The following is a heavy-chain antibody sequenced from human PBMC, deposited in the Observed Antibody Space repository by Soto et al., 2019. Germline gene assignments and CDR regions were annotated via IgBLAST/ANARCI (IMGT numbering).Heavy chain of an antibody. CDR3: ARGTTTSVFSAMDV. J-gene: IGHJ6*02. Sequence: QVQLVESGGGVVQPGRSLRLSCAASGFTFSNNAMDWVRQAPGKGLEWVAVISYDGSNKYIAESVKGRFTISRDNSKNTLFLKMNCLRAEDTAVYYCARGTTTSVFSAMDVWGQGTKVTVSS. CDR1: GFTFSNNA. CDR2: ISYDGSNK. D-gene: IGHD1-1*01. V-gene: IGHV3-30-3*01.